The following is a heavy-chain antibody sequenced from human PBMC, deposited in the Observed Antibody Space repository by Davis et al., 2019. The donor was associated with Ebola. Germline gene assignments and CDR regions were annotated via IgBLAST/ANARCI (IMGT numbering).Heavy chain of an antibody. Sequence: GESLKISCAASGFTFSSYAMHWVRQAPGKGLEWVAVIWYDGSNKYYADSVKGRFTISRDNSKNTLYLQMNSLRAEDTAVYYCARGRAGTGTELFDYWGQGTLVTVSS. V-gene: IGHV3-33*08. D-gene: IGHD1-7*01. CDR2: IWYDGSNK. CDR3: ARGRAGTGTELFDY. CDR1: GFTFSSYA. J-gene: IGHJ4*02.